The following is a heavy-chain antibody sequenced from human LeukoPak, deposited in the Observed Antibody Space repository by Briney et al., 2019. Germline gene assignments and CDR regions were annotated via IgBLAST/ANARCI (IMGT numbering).Heavy chain of an antibody. Sequence: ASVNVSCKASGYTFTSYGISWVRQAPGQGLEWMGWISAYNGNTNYAQKLQGRVTMTTDTSTSTAYMELRSLRSDDTAVYYCARASYDFWSGYYYYGMDVWGQGTTVTVSS. CDR2: ISAYNGNT. CDR3: ARASYDFWSGYYYYGMDV. V-gene: IGHV1-18*01. D-gene: IGHD3-3*01. J-gene: IGHJ6*02. CDR1: GYTFTSYG.